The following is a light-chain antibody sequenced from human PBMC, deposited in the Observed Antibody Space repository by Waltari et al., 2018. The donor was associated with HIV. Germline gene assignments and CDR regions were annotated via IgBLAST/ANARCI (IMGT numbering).Light chain of an antibody. V-gene: IGLV1-44*01. CDR1: LSNFGNNS. CDR3: ASWDDTLCVV. J-gene: IGLJ2*01. Sequence: QSVLTQPPSASGPPGQRVTISCTGSLSNFGNNSVNWYQQFPGSAPKLLLYINSQRPLGVSNRFSGSKSGSSASLAISGPQADDEAHYYCASWDDTLCVVFGGGTTLTVL. CDR2: INS.